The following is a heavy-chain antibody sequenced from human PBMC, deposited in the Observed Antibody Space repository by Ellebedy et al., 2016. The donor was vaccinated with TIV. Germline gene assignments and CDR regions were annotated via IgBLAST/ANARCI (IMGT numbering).Heavy chain of an antibody. CDR3: VGLGAGGPIIDY. Sequence: SETLSLTCTVSGGPISSSSYYWGWIRQPPGKGLEWIGSIYYSGSSYYNASLKSRVTIPEDTSKNQFSLKLSSVTVADTAVYYCVGLGAGGPIIDYWGQGTLVTVSS. CDR1: GGPISSSSYY. D-gene: IGHD3-10*01. CDR2: IYYSGSS. V-gene: IGHV4-39*07. J-gene: IGHJ4*02.